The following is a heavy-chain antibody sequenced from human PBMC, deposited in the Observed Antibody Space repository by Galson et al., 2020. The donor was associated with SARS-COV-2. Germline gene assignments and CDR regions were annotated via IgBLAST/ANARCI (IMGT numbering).Heavy chain of an antibody. CDR2: IWYDGSNK. Sequence: GGSLRLSCAASGFTFSSYGMHWVRQAPGKGLEWVAVIWYDGSNKYYAYSVKGRFTISRDNSKNTLYLQMNSLRAEDTAVYYCARDYGPYYYDSSGQDYWGQGTLVTVSS. J-gene: IGHJ4*02. CDR3: ARDYGPYYYDSSGQDY. V-gene: IGHV3-33*01. D-gene: IGHD3-22*01. CDR1: GFTFSSYG.